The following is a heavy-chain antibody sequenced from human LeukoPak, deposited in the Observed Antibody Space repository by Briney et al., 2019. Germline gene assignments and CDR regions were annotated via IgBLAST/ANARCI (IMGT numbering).Heavy chain of an antibody. V-gene: IGHV1-69*01. CDR3: ARESTIVGAKNYYYYGMDV. Sequence: SVKVSCKASGGTFSSYAISWVRQAPGQGLEWMGGIIPIFGTANYAQKFQGRVTITADESTSTAYMELSSLRSEDTAVYYCARESTIVGAKNYYYYGMDVWGQGTTVTVSS. CDR2: IIPIFGTA. J-gene: IGHJ6*02. D-gene: IGHD1-26*01. CDR1: GGTFSSYA.